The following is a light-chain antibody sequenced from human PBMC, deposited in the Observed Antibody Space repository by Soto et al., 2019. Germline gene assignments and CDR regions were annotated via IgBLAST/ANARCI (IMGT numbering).Light chain of an antibody. CDR1: QSLLQSNGYNY. J-gene: IGKJ1*01. Sequence: DIVMTQSPLSLPVTPGEPASIFCSSSQSLLQSNGYNYLDWYLQKPGQSPQLLIYFGSYRASGVPDRFSGSGSGTDFTLKIRRVEAEDVGVYYCMQSQQSPPTFGQGTKVEI. CDR3: MQSQQSPPT. V-gene: IGKV2-28*01. CDR2: FGS.